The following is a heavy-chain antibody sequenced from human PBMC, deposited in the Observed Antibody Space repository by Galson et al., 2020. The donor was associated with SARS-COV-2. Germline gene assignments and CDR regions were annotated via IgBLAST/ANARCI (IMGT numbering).Heavy chain of an antibody. CDR1: GGTIESVHW. Sequence: SETLSLTCAVSGGTIESVHWYSFSRKPPGEGLQCIRENYHTGDSHDAPSLESRVTISVDRSKNKFSLKMNSVTAADTGTYYWAKLGGRASGIFPVWGQGTTVTISS. V-gene: IGHV4-4*02. D-gene: IGHD3-10*01. J-gene: IGHJ3*01. CDR2: NYHTGDS. CDR3: AKLGGRASGIFPV.